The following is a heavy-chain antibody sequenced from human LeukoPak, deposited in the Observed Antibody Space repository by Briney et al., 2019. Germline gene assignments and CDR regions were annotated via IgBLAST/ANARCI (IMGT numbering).Heavy chain of an antibody. Sequence: SETLSLTCTVSGGSISSYYWSWIRQPAGMGLEWIGRIYTSGSTNYNPSLKSRVTMSVDTSKNQFSLRLTSVTAADTAVYYCARLSAAVHLGAFDLWGQGTMVTVSS. J-gene: IGHJ3*01. CDR3: ARLSAAVHLGAFDL. CDR2: IYTSGST. CDR1: GGSISSYY. V-gene: IGHV4-4*07. D-gene: IGHD3-3*01.